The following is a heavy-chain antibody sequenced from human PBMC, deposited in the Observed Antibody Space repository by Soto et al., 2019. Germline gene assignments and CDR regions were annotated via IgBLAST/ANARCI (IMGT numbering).Heavy chain of an antibody. CDR1: GGTFSSYA. J-gene: IGHJ6*02. V-gene: IGHV1-69*13. CDR3: ARGNLRVATTKSYYYYGMDV. D-gene: IGHD5-12*01. CDR2: IIPIFGTA. Sequence: SVKVSCKASGGTFSSYAISWVRQAPGQGLEWMGGIIPIFGTANYAQKFQGRVTITADESTSTAYMELSSLRSEDTAVYYRARGNLRVATTKSYYYYGMDVWGQGTTVTVSS.